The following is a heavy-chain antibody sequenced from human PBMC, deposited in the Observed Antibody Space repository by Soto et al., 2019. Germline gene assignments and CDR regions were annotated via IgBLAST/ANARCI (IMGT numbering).Heavy chain of an antibody. V-gene: IGHV3-15*07. CDR1: GFTFSNAW. CDR3: TTDSSGDTAMVMEESWFDP. Sequence: PGGTLRLSCAASGFTFSNAWMNWVRQAPGKGLEWVGRIKSKTDGGTTDYAAPVKGRFTISRDDSKNTLYLQMNSLKTEDTAVYYCTTDSSGDTAMVMEESWFDPWGQGTLVTVSS. J-gene: IGHJ5*02. CDR2: IKSKTDGGTT. D-gene: IGHD5-18*01.